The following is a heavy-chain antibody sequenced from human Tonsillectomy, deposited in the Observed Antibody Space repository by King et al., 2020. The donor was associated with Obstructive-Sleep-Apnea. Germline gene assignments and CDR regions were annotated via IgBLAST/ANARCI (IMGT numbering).Heavy chain of an antibody. J-gene: IGHJ4*02. CDR1: GGSISSSSYY. D-gene: IGHD5/OR15-5a*01. Sequence: QLQESGPGLVKPSETLSLTCTVSGGSISSSSYYWGWIRQPPGKGLEWNGTIYYSGGTYYNPSLKSRVTISVDTSKNHFSLRLSSVTAADTAVYYCARGSTGARFDYWGQGTLVTVSS. V-gene: IGHV4-39*07. CDR3: ARGSTGARFDY. CDR2: IYYSGGT.